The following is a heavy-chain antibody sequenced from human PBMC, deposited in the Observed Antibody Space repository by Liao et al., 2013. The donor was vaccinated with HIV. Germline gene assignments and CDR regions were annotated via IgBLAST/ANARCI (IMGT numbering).Heavy chain of an antibody. D-gene: IGHD3-3*01. Sequence: QLKLQESGPRLVKPSETLSLTCTVSGDSISSRNHYWGWIRQPPGKGLEWIGSISTSGTSYYNPSLKSRVTISIDTSKNHFSLKLSSVTAADTAVYYCAREPYTTWLEWQFPPYYMDVWGERDHGHRLL. V-gene: IGHV4-39*07. CDR1: GDSISSRNHY. CDR3: AREPYTTWLEWQFPPYYMDV. CDR2: ISTSGTS. J-gene: IGHJ6*03.